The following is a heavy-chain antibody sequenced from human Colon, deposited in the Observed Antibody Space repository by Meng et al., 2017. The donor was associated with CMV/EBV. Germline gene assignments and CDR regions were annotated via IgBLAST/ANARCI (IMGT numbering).Heavy chain of an antibody. CDR1: GDSFNSYV. CDR2: ISPLLGIT. D-gene: IGHD2-2*01. Sequence: PGDSFNSYVISWVRQAPGQGLEWMGGISPLLGITNYAQKFQGRITISADKSTNTVFLELSRLRSEDTAVYFCARPGSSIRVPAAYDFWGQGTLVTVSS. CDR3: ARPGSSIRVPAAYDF. V-gene: IGHV1-69*10. J-gene: IGHJ4*02.